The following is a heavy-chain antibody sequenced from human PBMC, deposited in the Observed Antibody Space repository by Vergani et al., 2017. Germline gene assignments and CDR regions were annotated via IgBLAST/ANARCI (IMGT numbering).Heavy chain of an antibody. D-gene: IGHD2-8*01. CDR2: ISAYNGNT. V-gene: IGHV1-18*01. Sequence: QVQLVQSGAEVKKPGASVKVSCKASGYTFTSYGISWVRQAPGQGLEWMGWISAYNGNTSYAQKFQGRVTMTRNTSISTAYMELSSLRSDDTAVYYCARESPFRDTKSYYYYYGMDVWGQGTTVTVSS. J-gene: IGHJ6*02. CDR1: GYTFTSYG. CDR3: ARESPFRDTKSYYYYYGMDV.